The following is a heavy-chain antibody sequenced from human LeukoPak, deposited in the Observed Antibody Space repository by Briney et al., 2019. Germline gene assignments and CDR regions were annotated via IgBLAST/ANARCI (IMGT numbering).Heavy chain of an antibody. V-gene: IGHV3-7*01. CDR2: VKEDGSET. CDR1: GFTFSSYW. Sequence: GGSLRLSCAASGFTFSSYWMSWVRQSPGKGLEWVANVKEDGSETSYVDSVKGRFTISRDNAKNSLYLQMNSLRAEDTAVYYCARDGRHYYDSSGYLNWFDPWGQGTLVTVSS. J-gene: IGHJ5*02. D-gene: IGHD3-22*01. CDR3: ARDGRHYYDSSGYLNWFDP.